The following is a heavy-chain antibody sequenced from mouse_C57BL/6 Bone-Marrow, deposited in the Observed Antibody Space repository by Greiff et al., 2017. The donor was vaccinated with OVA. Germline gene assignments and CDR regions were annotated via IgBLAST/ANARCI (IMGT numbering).Heavy chain of an antibody. CDR1: GFTFSSYA. D-gene: IGHD2-1*01. CDR2: ISDGGSYT. J-gene: IGHJ3*01. Sequence: EVKVVESGGGLVKPGGSLKLSCAASGFTFSSYAMSWVRQTPEKRLEWVATISDGGSYTYYPDNVKGRFTITIDNAKNNPYLHISHLKSEDTAMYYEASIYYGRRKGDAFAYWGQGTLVTVSA. CDR3: ASIYYGRRKGDAFAY. V-gene: IGHV5-4*03.